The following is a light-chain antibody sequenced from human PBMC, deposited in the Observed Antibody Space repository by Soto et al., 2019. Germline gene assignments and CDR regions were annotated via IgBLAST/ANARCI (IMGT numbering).Light chain of an antibody. CDR2: DAS. J-gene: IGKJ4*01. CDR3: QHRSNWPRT. V-gene: IGKV3-11*01. Sequence: EVVLTQSPATLSLSPGERATLSCRASQNIDNYVAWYQQKVGQAPRLLIYDASNMATGIPARISGRGSGTDFTLNIDSLEPEDVAVYYCQHRSNWPRTFGGGTKGEIK. CDR1: QNIDNY.